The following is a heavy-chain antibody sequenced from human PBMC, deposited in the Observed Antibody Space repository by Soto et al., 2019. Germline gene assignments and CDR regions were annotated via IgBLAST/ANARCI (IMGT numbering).Heavy chain of an antibody. Sequence: ASVKVSCKTSADIFNNYYMHWVRQAPGQGLEWMGVMTPSDGSTNYAQSFQGRVTMTRDTSTRTVYVELSSLRSEDTAVYYCAKHCRGDCSNGFDIWGQGTKVTVSS. CDR2: MTPSDGST. CDR3: AKHCRGDCSNGFDI. J-gene: IGHJ3*02. CDR1: ADIFNNYY. D-gene: IGHD2-21*02. V-gene: IGHV1-46*02.